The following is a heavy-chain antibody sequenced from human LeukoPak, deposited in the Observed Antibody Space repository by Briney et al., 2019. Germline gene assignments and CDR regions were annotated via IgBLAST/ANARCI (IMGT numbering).Heavy chain of an antibody. V-gene: IGHV3-9*01. CDR1: GFTFDDYT. J-gene: IGHJ4*02. CDR2: ITGNSGST. CDR3: AKDIGGDYYGSGSYYNAPEN. D-gene: IGHD3-10*01. Sequence: GGSLRLSCAASGFTFDDYTMHWVRQPPGKGLEWVSGITGNSGSTDYADSVRGRFTTSRDNAKNSLYLQMNTLREEDTALYYCAKDIGGDYYGSGSYYNAPENWGQGTLVTVSS.